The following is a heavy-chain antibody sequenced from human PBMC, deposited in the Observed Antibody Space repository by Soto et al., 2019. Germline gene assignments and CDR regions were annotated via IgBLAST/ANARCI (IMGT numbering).Heavy chain of an antibody. CDR3: AKAPVEQQLVHWFDP. CDR2: ISWDGGST. Sequence: GGSLRLSCAASGFTFDDYTMHWVRQAPGKGLEWVSLISWDGGSTYYADPVKGRFTISRDNSKNSLYLQMNSLRTEDTALYYCAKAPVEQQLVHWFDPWGQGTLVTVSS. CDR1: GFTFDDYT. V-gene: IGHV3-43*01. J-gene: IGHJ5*02. D-gene: IGHD6-13*01.